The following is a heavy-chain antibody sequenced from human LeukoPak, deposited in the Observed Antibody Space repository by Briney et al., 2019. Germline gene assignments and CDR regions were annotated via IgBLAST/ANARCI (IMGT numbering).Heavy chain of an antibody. CDR1: GFTFYSYA. V-gene: IGHV3-23*01. D-gene: IGHD1-7*01. CDR3: ARKVSTGTHYYFYGMDV. CDR2: ISGDAAKT. Sequence: GGPLKLSCAASGFTFYSYAMSWVRQAPGKGLEWVSGISGDAAKTYYADSVKGRFTISRDNSKNTVFLRMNSLRADDTALYYCARKVSTGTHYYFYGMDVWGQGTTVTVSS. J-gene: IGHJ6*02.